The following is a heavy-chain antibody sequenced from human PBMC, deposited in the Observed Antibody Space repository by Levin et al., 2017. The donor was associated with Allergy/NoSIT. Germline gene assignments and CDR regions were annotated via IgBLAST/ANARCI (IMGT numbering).Heavy chain of an antibody. V-gene: IGHV1-2*02. D-gene: IGHD2-2*01. Sequence: PGASVKVSCKASGYTFTGYYIHWVRQAPGQGLEWMGWINPNSGGTKYAQEFQGRVTMTRDTSISIVYMELSRLRSDDTAIYYCARDVPGVGYFDYWGQGTLVTVSS. CDR2: INPNSGGT. CDR1: GYTFTGYY. CDR3: ARDVPGVGYFDY. J-gene: IGHJ4*02.